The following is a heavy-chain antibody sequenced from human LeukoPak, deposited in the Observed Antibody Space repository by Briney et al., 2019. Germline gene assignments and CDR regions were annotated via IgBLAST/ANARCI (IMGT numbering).Heavy chain of an antibody. CDR3: ARDRGGYSSSGFDL. CDR1: GGSISSYY. CDR2: IYYSGST. V-gene: IGHV4-59*01. Sequence: SETLSLTCTVSGGSISSYYWSWIRQPPGKGLEWIGYIYYSGSTNYNPSLKSRVTISVDTSKNQFSLKLSSVTAADTAVYYCARDRGGYSSSGFDLWGQGTLVTVSS. D-gene: IGHD6-6*01. J-gene: IGHJ5*02.